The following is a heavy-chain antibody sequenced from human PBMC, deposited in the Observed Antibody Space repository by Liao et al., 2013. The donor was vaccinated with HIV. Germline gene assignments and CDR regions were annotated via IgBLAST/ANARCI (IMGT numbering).Heavy chain of an antibody. J-gene: IGHJ6*03. CDR2: VYSSGNT. Sequence: QVQLQESGPGLVKPSQTLSLTCNVSGGSLSAGTYYWNWIRQPAGKGLEWIGRVYSSGNTNYKPSLKSRVTMSVDTSKNQFSLKLNSVTAADTAVYFCARVPFCGVTCYSRYMDVWGKGITVIVSS. CDR1: GGSLSAGTYY. D-gene: IGHD2-21*01. CDR3: ARVPFCGVTCYSRYMDV. V-gene: IGHV4-61*02.